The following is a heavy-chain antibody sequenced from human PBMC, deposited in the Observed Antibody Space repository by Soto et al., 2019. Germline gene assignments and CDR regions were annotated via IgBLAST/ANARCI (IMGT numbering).Heavy chain of an antibody. CDR1: GFSLSTSGVG. CDR2: IYWDDDK. CDR3: AHRRRYYDSSGYYYLDY. V-gene: IGHV2-5*02. D-gene: IGHD3-22*01. J-gene: IGHJ4*02. Sequence: SGPTLGNPKQTLTMTCTFSGFSLSTSGVGVGWIRQPPGKALEWLALIYWDDDKRYSPSLKSRLTITKDTSKNQVVLTVTNMDPVDTATYYCAHRRRYYDSSGYYYLDYWGQGTLVTVSS.